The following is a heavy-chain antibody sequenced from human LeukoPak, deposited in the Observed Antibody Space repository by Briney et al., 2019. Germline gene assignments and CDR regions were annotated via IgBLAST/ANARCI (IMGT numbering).Heavy chain of an antibody. D-gene: IGHD3-16*02. CDR2: IKQDGSEK. V-gene: IGHV3-7*01. CDR1: GFTFSSYW. CDR3: ARVGGRYSPLGY. J-gene: IGHJ4*02. Sequence: GGSLRLSCAASGFTFSSYWMSWVRQAPGKGLEWVANIKQDGSEKYYADSVKGRFTISRDNAKNSLYLQMISLRAEDTAVYYCARVGGRYSPLGYWGQGTLVTVSS.